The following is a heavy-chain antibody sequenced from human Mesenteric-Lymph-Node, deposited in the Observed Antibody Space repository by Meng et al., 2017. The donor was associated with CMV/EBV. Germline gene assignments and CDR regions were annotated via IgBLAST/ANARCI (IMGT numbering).Heavy chain of an antibody. CDR2: INPNSGDT. D-gene: IGHD2-2*01. CDR3: ARMSSWGHWFDP. V-gene: IGHV1-2*02. Sequence: ASVKVSCKASGYTFTGYYMHWVRQAPGQGLEWMGWINPNSGDTNYAQNFQGRVTMTRDTSINTAYMELSSLKFDDTAVYYCARMSSWGHWFDPWGQGTLVTVSS. CDR1: GYTFTGYY. J-gene: IGHJ5*02.